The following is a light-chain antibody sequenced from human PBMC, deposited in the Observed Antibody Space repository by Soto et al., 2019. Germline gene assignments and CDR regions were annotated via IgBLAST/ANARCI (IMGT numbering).Light chain of an antibody. CDR3: SSYTISNTYV. V-gene: IGLV2-18*02. CDR2: DVS. CDR1: SSDVGSYNR. Sequence: QSALTQPPSVSGSPGQSVTISCTGTSSDVGSYNRVSWYQQPPGTAPKLMIYDVSNRPSGVPDRFSGSKSGNTASLTISGLQAEDEADYYGSSYTISNTYVFGTETKLTVL. J-gene: IGLJ1*01.